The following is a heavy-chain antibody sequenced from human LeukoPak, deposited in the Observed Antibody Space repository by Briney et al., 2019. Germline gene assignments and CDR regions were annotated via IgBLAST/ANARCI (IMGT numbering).Heavy chain of an antibody. D-gene: IGHD2-2*01. V-gene: IGHV3-73*01. CDR1: GFTLSGSV. CDR2: IRSKRNNYAT. CDR3: SRLEDTSPIEVALDI. Sequence: PGGSLKLSCAGSGFTLSGSVIHWVRQAAGKGLEWVGRIRSKRNNYATAYAASVKGRFTISRDVSKNTVYLHMDSLKTEDAALYYCSRLEDTSPIEVALDIWGQGTVVTVSS. J-gene: IGHJ3*02.